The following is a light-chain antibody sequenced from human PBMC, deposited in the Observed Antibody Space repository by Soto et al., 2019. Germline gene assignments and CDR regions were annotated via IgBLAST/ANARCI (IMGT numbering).Light chain of an antibody. CDR1: QSLLHSNGYNQ. J-gene: IGKJ4*01. Sequence: DIVMTQSPLSLPVTPGEPASTSCRSSQSLLHSNGYNQLDWYLQKPGQSPQLLIYLGSNRASGVPDRFSGSGSGTDFTLKISRVEAEDVGIYYCMQSLQTPLTFGGGTKVEIK. V-gene: IGKV2-28*01. CDR3: MQSLQTPLT. CDR2: LGS.